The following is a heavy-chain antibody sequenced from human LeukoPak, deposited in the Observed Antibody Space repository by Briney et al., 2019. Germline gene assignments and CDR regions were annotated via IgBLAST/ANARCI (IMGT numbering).Heavy chain of an antibody. CDR1: GGSFSGYY. CDR2: INHSGST. V-gene: IGHV4-34*01. D-gene: IGHD4-4*01. J-gene: IGHJ4*02. Sequence: PSETLSLTCAVYGGSFSGYYWSWIRQPPGKGLEWIGEINHSGSTNYNPSLKSRVTISVDTSKNQFSLKLSSVTAADTAVYYCARVITYSEIDYWGQGSLVTVSS. CDR3: ARVITYSEIDY.